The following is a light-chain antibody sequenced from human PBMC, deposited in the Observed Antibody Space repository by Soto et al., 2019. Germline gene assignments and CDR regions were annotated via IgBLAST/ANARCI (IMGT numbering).Light chain of an antibody. J-gene: IGLJ2*01. CDR1: SRDVGGYNY. Sequence: QSVLTQHPSSSGSPGQPVTISCTGTSRDVGGYNYGSWYQQHPGKAPKLMIYEVSQRPSGVPDRFSGSKSGNTASLTGSGLQAEDEADYYCSSYAGSNNYVVFGGGTKLTVL. CDR3: SSYAGSNNYVV. V-gene: IGLV2-8*01. CDR2: EVS.